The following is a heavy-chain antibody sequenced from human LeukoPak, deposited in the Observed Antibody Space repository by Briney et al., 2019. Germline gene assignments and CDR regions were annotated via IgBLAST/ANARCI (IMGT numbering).Heavy chain of an antibody. Sequence: GGSLRLSCVASGFSFSRHAMNWVHQAPGKGLEWVSAISGSGGSTYYADSVKGRFTISRDNSKNTLYLQMNSLRAEDTAVYYCAKDLAARPFDYWGQGTLVTVSS. V-gene: IGHV3-23*01. D-gene: IGHD6-6*01. CDR2: ISGSGGST. J-gene: IGHJ4*02. CDR3: AKDLAARPFDY. CDR1: GFSFSRHA.